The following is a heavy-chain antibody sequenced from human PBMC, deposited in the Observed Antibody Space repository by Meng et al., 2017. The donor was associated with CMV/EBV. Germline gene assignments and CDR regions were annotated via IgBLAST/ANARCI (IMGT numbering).Heavy chain of an antibody. Sequence: SVKVSCKASGGTFSSYAISWVRQAPGQGLEWMGGIIPIFGTANYAQKFQGRVTITTDESTSTAYMELSSLKSEDTAVYYCARVSGWYTGGYYYYYGMDVWGQETTVTVSS. CDR2: IIPIFGTA. CDR3: ARVSGWYTGGYYYYYGMDV. CDR1: GGTFSSYA. J-gene: IGHJ6*02. D-gene: IGHD6-19*01. V-gene: IGHV1-69*05.